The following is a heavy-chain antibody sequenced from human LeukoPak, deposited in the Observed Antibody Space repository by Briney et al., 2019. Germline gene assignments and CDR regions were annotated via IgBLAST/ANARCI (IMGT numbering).Heavy chain of an antibody. CDR2: IYYSGST. Sequence: SETLSLTCTVSGGSISSGGYYWSWIRQHPGKGLEWIGYIYYSGSTYYNPSLKSRVTISVDKSRNHFSLNLSSVTAADTAVYYCARETPGAGHFDYWGQGSLVTVSS. CDR3: ARETPGAGHFDY. V-gene: IGHV4-31*03. CDR1: GGSISSGGYY. J-gene: IGHJ4*02. D-gene: IGHD7-27*01.